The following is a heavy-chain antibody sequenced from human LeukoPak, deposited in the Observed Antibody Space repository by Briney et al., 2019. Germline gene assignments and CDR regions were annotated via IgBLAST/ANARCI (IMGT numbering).Heavy chain of an antibody. CDR2: INHSGST. Sequence: PSETLSLTCAVYGGSFSGYYWSWIRQPPGKGLEWIGEINHSGSTNYNPSLKSRVTISVDTFKNQFSLKLSSVTAADTAVYYCARERGSYAGDAFDIWGQGTMVTVSS. V-gene: IGHV4-34*01. CDR1: GGSFSGYY. J-gene: IGHJ3*02. D-gene: IGHD1-26*01. CDR3: ARERGSYAGDAFDI.